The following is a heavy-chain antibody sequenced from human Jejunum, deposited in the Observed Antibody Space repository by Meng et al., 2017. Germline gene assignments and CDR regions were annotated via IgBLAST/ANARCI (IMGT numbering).Heavy chain of an antibody. Sequence: SVKVSCKASGGTFSTHAISWVRQAPGHGLEWMGGLIPVFGTTNYAQTLQGRVTITTDESTSTAYMALSSLRSEDTAVYYCARGKSWELPYIFDMWGQGTMVTVSS. D-gene: IGHD3-22*01. V-gene: IGHV1-69*05. J-gene: IGHJ3*02. CDR2: LIPVFGTT. CDR1: GGTFSTHA. CDR3: ARGKSWELPYIFDM.